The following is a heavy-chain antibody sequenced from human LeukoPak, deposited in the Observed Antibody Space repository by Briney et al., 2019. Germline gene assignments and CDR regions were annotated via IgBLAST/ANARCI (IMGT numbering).Heavy chain of an antibody. Sequence: SETLSLTCAVYGGSFSGYYWSWIRQPPGKGLEWIGYIYYSGSTYYNPSLKSRVTISVDTSKNQFSLKLSSVTAADTAVYYCARSSSSARRYYFDYWGQGTLVTVSS. J-gene: IGHJ4*02. D-gene: IGHD6-6*01. CDR1: GGSFSGYY. V-gene: IGHV4-34*09. CDR3: ARSSSSARRYYFDY. CDR2: IYYSGST.